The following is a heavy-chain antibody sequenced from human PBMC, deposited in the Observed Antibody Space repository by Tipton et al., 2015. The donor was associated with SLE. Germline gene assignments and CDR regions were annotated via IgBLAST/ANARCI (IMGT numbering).Heavy chain of an antibody. CDR3: ARDEASPRGSAFDI. CDR2: IYHSGST. Sequence: TLSLTCAVSGYSISSGYYWGWIRQPPGKRLEWIGSIYHSGSTYYNPSLKSRVTISVDTSKNQFSLKLSSVTAADTAVYYCARDEASPRGSAFDIWGQGTMVTVSS. J-gene: IGHJ3*02. CDR1: GYSISSGYY. V-gene: IGHV4-38-2*02.